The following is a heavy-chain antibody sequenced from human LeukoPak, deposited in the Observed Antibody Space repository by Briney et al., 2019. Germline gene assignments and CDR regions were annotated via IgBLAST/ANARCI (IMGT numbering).Heavy chain of an antibody. V-gene: IGHV4-61*08. CDR3: ARSYYGSGSYGAYYYYGMDV. J-gene: IGHJ6*02. D-gene: IGHD3-10*01. CDR2: IYYTGST. Sequence: SETLSLTCSVSGGSISSGGYYWSWIRQHPGKGLEWIAYIYYTGSTYYNPSLKSRVTISVDTSKNQFSLKLSSVTAADTAVYYCARSYYGSGSYGAYYYYGMDVWGQGTTVTVSS. CDR1: GGSISSGGYY.